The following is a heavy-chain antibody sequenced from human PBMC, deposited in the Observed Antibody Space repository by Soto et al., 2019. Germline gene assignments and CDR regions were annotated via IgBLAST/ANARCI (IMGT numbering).Heavy chain of an antibody. CDR2: ISWNSGSI. V-gene: IGHV3-9*01. CDR3: AKGQSSSSFYFDY. J-gene: IGHJ4*02. D-gene: IGHD6-6*01. CDR1: GFTFDDYA. Sequence: EVQLVESGGGLVQPGRSLRLSCAASGFTFDDYAMHWVRQAPGKGLEWVSGISWNSGSIGYADSVKGRFTISRDNAKKSLYLQMNSLRAEDTALYYCAKGQSSSSFYFDYWGQGTLVTVSS.